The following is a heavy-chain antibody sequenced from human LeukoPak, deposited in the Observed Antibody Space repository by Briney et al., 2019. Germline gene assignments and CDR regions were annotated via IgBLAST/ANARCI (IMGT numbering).Heavy chain of an antibody. D-gene: IGHD5-24*01. Sequence: SETLSLTCTVSGGSISSGGYYWSWIRQPPGKGLEWIGYIYHSGSTYYNPSLKSRVTISVDRSKNQFSLQLSSVTAADTAVYYCAAFRDGYNWHLDSWGQGTLVTVSS. V-gene: IGHV4-30-2*01. J-gene: IGHJ4*02. CDR3: AAFRDGYNWHLDS. CDR1: GGSISSGGYY. CDR2: IYHSGST.